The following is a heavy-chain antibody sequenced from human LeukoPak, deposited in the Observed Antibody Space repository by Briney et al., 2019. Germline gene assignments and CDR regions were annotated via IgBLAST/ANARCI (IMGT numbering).Heavy chain of an antibody. CDR3: ATVEVAAKGGDY. CDR2: FESEDGET. J-gene: IGHJ4*02. V-gene: IGHV1-24*01. Sequence: ASVKVSCKLSGHSLSEISVHWIRQAPGRGLEWMGSFESEDGETIYAQKFQGRVTMTEDTSTDTAYMELSSLRSEDTAVYYCATVEVAAKGGDYWGQGTLVTVSS. D-gene: IGHD2-15*01. CDR1: GHSLSEIS.